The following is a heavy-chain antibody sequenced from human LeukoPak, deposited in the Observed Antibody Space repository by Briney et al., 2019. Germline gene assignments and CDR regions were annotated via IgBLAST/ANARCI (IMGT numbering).Heavy chain of an antibody. V-gene: IGHV3-15*07. CDR2: IRSRTDGGTT. CDR1: GFSFSNAW. D-gene: IGHD6-13*01. J-gene: IGHJ4*02. Sequence: GGSLRLSCAASGFSFSNAWMNWVRQAPGKGLEWVGRIRSRTDGGTTDYAAPVKDRFSISRDDSENTLYLQMSSLKIEDTAVYYCTTAPAAAGRTPRPYWGKGTLVPVSS. CDR3: TTAPAAAGRTPRPY.